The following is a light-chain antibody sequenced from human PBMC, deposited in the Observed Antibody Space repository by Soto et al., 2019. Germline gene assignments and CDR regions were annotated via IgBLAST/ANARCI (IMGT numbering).Light chain of an antibody. V-gene: IGLV2-23*01. CDR1: SSDVGSYNL. Sequence: QSVLAQPASVSGSPGQSITISCTGTSSDVGSYNLGSWYRQDPGKAPKLIIYEDNKRPSGVSNRFSGSKSGNTASLTISGLQAEDEADYYCCSYAGDRTWVLGGGTKVTVL. CDR3: CSYAGDRTWV. CDR2: EDN. J-gene: IGLJ2*01.